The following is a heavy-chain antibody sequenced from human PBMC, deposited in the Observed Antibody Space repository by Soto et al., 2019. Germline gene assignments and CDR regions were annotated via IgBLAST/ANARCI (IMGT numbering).Heavy chain of an antibody. CDR1: GFTSSTYA. CDR3: ARHKRDLRFLEWSYYFDY. J-gene: IGHJ4*02. Sequence: PEGPLRLSFAASGFTSSTYAMHRVRQAPGKGLEWVAVISYDGSNKYYADSVKGRFTISRDNSKNTLYLQMNSLRAEDTAVYYCARHKRDLRFLEWSYYFDYWGQGT. CDR2: ISYDGSNK. D-gene: IGHD3-3*01. V-gene: IGHV3-30-3*01.